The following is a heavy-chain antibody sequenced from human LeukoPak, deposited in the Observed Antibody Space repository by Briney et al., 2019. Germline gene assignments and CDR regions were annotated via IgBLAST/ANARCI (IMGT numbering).Heavy chain of an antibody. J-gene: IGHJ4*02. D-gene: IGHD2-15*01. CDR2: ISSSGSTM. V-gene: IGHV3-11*04. CDR3: AKDAWSRYCSGGSCYPPIDY. Sequence: GGSLRLSCAASGFIFSDYYMSWIRQAPGKGLEWVSYISSSGSTMCYTDSVKGRFTISRDNAKDSLYLQMNSLRAEDTAVYYCAKDAWSRYCSGGSCYPPIDYWGQGTLVTVSS. CDR1: GFIFSDYY.